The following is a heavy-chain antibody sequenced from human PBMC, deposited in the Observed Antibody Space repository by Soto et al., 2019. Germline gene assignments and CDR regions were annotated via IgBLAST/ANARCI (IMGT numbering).Heavy chain of an antibody. Sequence: QVQLQESGPGLVKPSQTLSLTCTVSGGSISSGGYYWSWIRQHPGKGLEWIGYIYYSGSTYYNPSLKSRLTMSVDTSKNQFSLKLSSVTAADTAVYYCARGYGSGSYYKRSWFDPWGQGTLVTVSS. CDR2: IYYSGST. J-gene: IGHJ5*02. CDR1: GGSISSGGYY. CDR3: ARGYGSGSYYKRSWFDP. D-gene: IGHD3-10*01. V-gene: IGHV4-31*03.